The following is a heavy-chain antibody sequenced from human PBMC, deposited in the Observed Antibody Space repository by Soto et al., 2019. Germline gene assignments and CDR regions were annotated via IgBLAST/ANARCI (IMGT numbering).Heavy chain of an antibody. Sequence: PGGSLRLSCAASGFTFSSYGMHWVRQAPGKGLEWVAVISYDGSNKYYADSVKGRFTISRDNSKNTLYLQMNSLRAEDTAVYYCAKEPPSLYSYGSGMDVWGQGTTVTVSS. D-gene: IGHD5-18*01. V-gene: IGHV3-30*18. CDR2: ISYDGSNK. CDR1: GFTFSSYG. J-gene: IGHJ6*02. CDR3: AKEPPSLYSYGSGMDV.